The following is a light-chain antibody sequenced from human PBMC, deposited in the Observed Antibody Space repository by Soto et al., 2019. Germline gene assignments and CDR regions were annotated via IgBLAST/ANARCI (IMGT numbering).Light chain of an antibody. Sequence: DIQMTQSPSSLSASVGDRITTTCRAIQSISSYLNWYQQKPGKAPKLLIYAASSLQSGVPSRFSGSGSGTDFTLTISSLQPEDFATYYCQQSYSTLYTFGQGTKLEIK. CDR3: QQSYSTLYT. CDR2: AAS. J-gene: IGKJ2*01. V-gene: IGKV1-39*01. CDR1: QSISSY.